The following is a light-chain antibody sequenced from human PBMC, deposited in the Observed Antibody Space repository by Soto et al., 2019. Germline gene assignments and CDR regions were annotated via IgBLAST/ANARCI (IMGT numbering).Light chain of an antibody. J-gene: IGKJ1*01. CDR2: GAF. CDR1: QSVSSSY. CDR3: HQRQSWPRT. Sequence: EFVLTQSPGTLSLSPGERATLSSRASQSVSSSYLAWYQQKPGQAPRLLIHGAFTRATGIPARFSGSGSGTDFTLTISSLEPEDFAVYYCHQRQSWPRTFGQGTKVDIK. V-gene: IGKV3D-20*02.